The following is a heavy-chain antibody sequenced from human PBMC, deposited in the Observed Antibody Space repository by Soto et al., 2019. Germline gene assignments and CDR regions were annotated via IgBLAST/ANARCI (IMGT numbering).Heavy chain of an antibody. D-gene: IGHD4-17*01. CDR1: GGTFSSYA. CDR3: ARDPGPIDYGGNNDAFDI. V-gene: IGHV1-69*06. Sequence: QVQLVQSGAEVKKPGSSVKVSCKASGGTFSSYAISWVRQAPGQGLEWMGGIIPIFGTANYAQKFQGRVMITADKSTSTAYMELSSLRSEDTAVYYCARDPGPIDYGGNNDAFDIWGQGTMVTVSS. J-gene: IGHJ3*02. CDR2: IIPIFGTA.